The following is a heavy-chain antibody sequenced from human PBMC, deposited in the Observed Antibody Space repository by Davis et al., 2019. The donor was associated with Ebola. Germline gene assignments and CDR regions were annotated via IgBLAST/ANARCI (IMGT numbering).Heavy chain of an antibody. CDR2: IYHSGST. CDR1: GGSISSSNW. Sequence: MPSETLSLTCAVSGGSISSSNWWSWVRQPPGKGLEWIGEIYHSGSTNYNPSLKSRVTISVDKSKNQFSLKLSSVTAADTAVYYCARGRDAYKTGLDWGQGTLVTVAS. V-gene: IGHV4-4*02. J-gene: IGHJ4*02. D-gene: IGHD5-24*01. CDR3: ARGRDAYKTGLD.